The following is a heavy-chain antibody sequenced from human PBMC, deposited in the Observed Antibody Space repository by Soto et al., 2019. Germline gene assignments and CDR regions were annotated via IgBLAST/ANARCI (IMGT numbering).Heavy chain of an antibody. CDR3: AKVAPGSGTDSFFFDF. CDR2: ISATGGST. J-gene: IGHJ4*02. Sequence: EVQLLESGGGLVQPGGSLRLSCAASGFTFSSFHMDWVRQAPGKGLEWVSAISATGGSTFYPDSVRGRFTISRDNSRNTLYLQMNGLTVEDTAICYCAKVAPGSGTDSFFFDFWGQGPPVTVSS. CDR1: GFTFSSFH. D-gene: IGHD3-10*01. V-gene: IGHV3-23*01.